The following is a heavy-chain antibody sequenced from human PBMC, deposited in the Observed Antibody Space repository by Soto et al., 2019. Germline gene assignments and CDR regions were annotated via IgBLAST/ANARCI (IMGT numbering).Heavy chain of an antibody. CDR3: ARVLVTYGGILVPYNWFDA. V-gene: IGHV4-34*01. D-gene: IGHD3-16*01. J-gene: IGHJ5*02. CDR1: GESFSGHH. CDR2: INLSGGT. Sequence: SEPLSLTCAVYGESFSGHHWAWIRQSPGKGLEWIGEINLSGGTNYSPSLKSRVTISVDTSKNQFSLKLTSVTAADTAIYYCARVLVTYGGILVPYNWFDAWGQGNRVTVSS.